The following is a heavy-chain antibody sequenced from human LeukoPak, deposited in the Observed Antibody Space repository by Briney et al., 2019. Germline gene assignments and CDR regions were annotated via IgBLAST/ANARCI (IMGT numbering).Heavy chain of an antibody. V-gene: IGHV4-34*01. D-gene: IGHD6-19*01. Sequence: SETLSLTCAVYGGSFSGYYWSWLRQPPGKGLEWIGEINHSGSTNYNPSLKSRVTISVDTSKNQFSLKLSSVTAADTAVYYCAGDSIAVAIDYWGQGTLVTVSS. J-gene: IGHJ4*02. CDR3: AGDSIAVAIDY. CDR2: INHSGST. CDR1: GGSFSGYY.